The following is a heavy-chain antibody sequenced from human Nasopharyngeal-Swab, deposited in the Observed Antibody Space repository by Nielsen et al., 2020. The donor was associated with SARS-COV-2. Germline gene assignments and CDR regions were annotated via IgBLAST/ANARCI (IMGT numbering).Heavy chain of an antibody. CDR2: INTNTGNP. V-gene: IGHV7-4-1*02. Sequence: WVRQAPGQGLEWMGWINTNTGNPTYAQGFTGRFVFSLDTSVSTAYLQISSLKAEDTAVYYCAVHVAGDRPPFDPWGQGTRVTVSS. CDR3: AVHVAGDRPPFDP. D-gene: IGHD6-19*01. J-gene: IGHJ5*02.